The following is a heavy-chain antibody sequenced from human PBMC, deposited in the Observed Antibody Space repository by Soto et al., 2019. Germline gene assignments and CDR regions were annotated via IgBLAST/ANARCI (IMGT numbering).Heavy chain of an antibody. V-gene: IGHV3-23*01. CDR3: AKKRSSGGYEDVQH. D-gene: IGHD6-19*01. Sequence: EVQLLESGGGLVQPGGSLRLSCAASGFTFSSYAMSWVRQAPGKGLEWVSAISGSGGSTYYADSVKGRFTISRDNSKNTLSLQMNRLRAEDTAVYYCAKKRSSGGYEDVQHWGQGNLVTVSS. CDR1: GFTFSSYA. CDR2: ISGSGGST. J-gene: IGHJ1*01.